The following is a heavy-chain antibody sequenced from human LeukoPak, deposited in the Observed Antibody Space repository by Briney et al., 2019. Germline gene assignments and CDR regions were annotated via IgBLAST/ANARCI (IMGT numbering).Heavy chain of an antibody. J-gene: IGHJ4*02. CDR2: VDPEDGET. V-gene: IGHV1-69-2*01. CDR3: ATSAAGMMSVDY. Sequence: ASVKVSCKASGYTFTDYYMHWVQQAPGKGLEWMGLVDPEDGETIYAEKFQGRVTITADTSTDTAYMELSSLRSEDTAVYYCATSAAGMMSVDYWGQGTLVTVSS. D-gene: IGHD6-13*01. CDR1: GYTFTDYY.